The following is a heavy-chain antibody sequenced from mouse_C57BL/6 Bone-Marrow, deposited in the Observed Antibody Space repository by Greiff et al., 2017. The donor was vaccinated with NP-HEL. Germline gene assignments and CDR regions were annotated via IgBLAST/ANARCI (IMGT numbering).Heavy chain of an antibody. V-gene: IGHV5-16*01. CDR1: GFTFSDYY. J-gene: IGHJ4*01. CDR3: AREGGLRRLTYAMDY. Sequence: EVKLMESEGGLVQPGSSMKLSCTASGFTFSDYYMAWVRQVPEKGLEWVATINYAGSSTYYLDSLKSRFIISRDNAKNILYLQMSSLKSEDTSTYYCAREGGLRRLTYAMDYGGQGTSVTVSS. CDR2: INYAGSST. D-gene: IGHD2-4*01.